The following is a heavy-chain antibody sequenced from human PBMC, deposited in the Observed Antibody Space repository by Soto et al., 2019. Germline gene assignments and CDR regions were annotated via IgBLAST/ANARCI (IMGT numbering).Heavy chain of an antibody. CDR3: ARDSGNGMDV. V-gene: IGHV4-30-4*01. J-gene: IGHJ6*02. D-gene: IGHD3-10*01. Sequence: SETLSLTCTVSGDSISSGDYYWSWIRQPPGKGMEWIAYIYYSGSTYYNPSLKSRVTISVDTSKNQFSLKLSSVTAADTAVYYCARDSGNGMDVWGQGTTVTVSS. CDR2: IYYSGST. CDR1: GDSISSGDYY.